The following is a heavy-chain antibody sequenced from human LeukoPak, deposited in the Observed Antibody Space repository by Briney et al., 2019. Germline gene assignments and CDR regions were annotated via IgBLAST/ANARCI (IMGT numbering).Heavy chain of an antibody. J-gene: IGHJ5*02. CDR3: ARVPFITYNWFDP. CDR1: GYTFTIYG. Sequence: ASVKVSCKSSGYTFTIYGISWFRHAPGQGLEWMEWISAYNGNTNYAQKLQGRVTMTTDTSTSTAYMELRSLRSDDTAVYYCARVPFITYNWFDPWGQGTLVTVSS. V-gene: IGHV1-18*01. D-gene: IGHD3-10*01. CDR2: ISAYNGNT.